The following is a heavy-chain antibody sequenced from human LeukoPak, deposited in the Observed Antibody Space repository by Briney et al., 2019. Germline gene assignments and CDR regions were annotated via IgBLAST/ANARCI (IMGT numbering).Heavy chain of an antibody. CDR3: AKAGGSYFDWLLYPPYFDY. D-gene: IGHD3-9*01. Sequence: GGSLRLSCAVSRFTFTAAWMSWVRQAPGKGLEWVSAISGSGGSTYYADSVKGRFTISRDNSKNTLYLQMNSLRAEDTAVYYCAKAGGSYFDWLLYPPYFDYWGQGTLVTVSS. CDR1: RFTFTAAW. J-gene: IGHJ4*02. V-gene: IGHV3-23*01. CDR2: ISGSGGST.